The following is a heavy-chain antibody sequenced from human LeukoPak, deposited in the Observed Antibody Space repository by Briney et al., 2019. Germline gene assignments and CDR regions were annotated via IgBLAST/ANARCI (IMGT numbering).Heavy chain of an antibody. CDR3: ARLHSVTDY. CDR1: GGSISSYN. CDR2: FDTSRST. Sequence: SETLSLTCTVSGGSISSYNWNWIRQPAGRGLEWIGRFDTSRSTTYNPSLKSRITMSVDTSKNHFSLKLTSATAADTAVYYCARLHSVTDYWGQGTLVTVSS. D-gene: IGHD4-11*01. V-gene: IGHV4-4*07. J-gene: IGHJ4*02.